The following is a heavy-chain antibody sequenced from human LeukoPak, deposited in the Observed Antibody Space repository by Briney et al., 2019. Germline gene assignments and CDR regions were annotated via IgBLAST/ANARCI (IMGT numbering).Heavy chain of an antibody. V-gene: IGHV3-21*04. J-gene: IGHJ4*02. CDR3: AKDGSAPYSSSWYFDY. Sequence: GGSLRLSCAGSGFTFSHYSMNWVRQAPGKGLEWVSSIGSTLGHIYYADSVKGRFTISRDNSKNTLYLQMNSLRAEDTAVYYCAKDGSAPYSSSWYFDYWGQGTLVTVSS. CDR1: GFTFSHYS. D-gene: IGHD6-13*01. CDR2: IGSTLGHI.